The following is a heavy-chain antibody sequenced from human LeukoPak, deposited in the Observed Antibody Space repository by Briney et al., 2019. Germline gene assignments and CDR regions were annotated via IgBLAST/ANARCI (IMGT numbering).Heavy chain of an antibody. Sequence: SETLSLTCTVSGGSISSYYWNWIRQPPGKGLEWIGYIYYSGSTNYNPSLKSRVTMSVDTSKNQFSLKLSSVTAADTAVYYCARDYRLNYYDSSGYYNWFDPWGQGTLVTVSS. CDR2: IYYSGST. J-gene: IGHJ5*02. CDR1: GGSISSYY. CDR3: ARDYRLNYYDSSGYYNWFDP. D-gene: IGHD3-22*01. V-gene: IGHV4-59*12.